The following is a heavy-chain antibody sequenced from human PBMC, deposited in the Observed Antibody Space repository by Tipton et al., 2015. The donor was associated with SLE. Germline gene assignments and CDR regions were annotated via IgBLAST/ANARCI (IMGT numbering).Heavy chain of an antibody. CDR2: IQASGST. D-gene: IGHD3-9*01. J-gene: IGHJ4*02. CDR1: GGSISGYY. CDR3: AREGAYYVVLTGVFEY. V-gene: IGHV4-4*08. Sequence: TLSLTCTVSGGSISGYYCSWIRQPPGKGLEWLGYIQASGSTTYNPSLKSRVTISVDASKNQFSLKLSSVTAADTAVYYCAREGAYYVVLTGVFEYWGQGTLVTVSS.